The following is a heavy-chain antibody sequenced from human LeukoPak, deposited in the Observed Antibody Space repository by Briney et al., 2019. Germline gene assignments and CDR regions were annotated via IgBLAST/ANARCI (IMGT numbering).Heavy chain of an antibody. CDR2: IIPILGIA. J-gene: IGHJ4*02. Sequence: GASVKVSCKASGGTFSSYAISWVRQAPGQGLEWMGRIIPILGIANYAQKFQGRVTITADKSTSTAYMELSSLRSEDTAVYYCAREYDFWSGYYTYLFDYWGQGTLVTVSS. CDR3: AREYDFWSGYYTYLFDY. D-gene: IGHD3-3*01. V-gene: IGHV1-69*04. CDR1: GGTFSSYA.